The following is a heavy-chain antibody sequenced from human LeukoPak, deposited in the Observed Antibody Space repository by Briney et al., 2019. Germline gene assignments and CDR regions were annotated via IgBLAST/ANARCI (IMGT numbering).Heavy chain of an antibody. V-gene: IGHV1-18*04. CDR1: GYTFTSYY. CDR3: ARKLGYCSGGSCYLCDY. J-gene: IGHJ4*02. CDR2: ISAYNGNT. D-gene: IGHD2-15*01. Sequence: GASVKVSCKASGYTFTSYYIHWVRQAPGQGLEWMGWISAYNGNTNYAQKLQGRVTMTTDTSTSTANMELRSLRSDDTAVYYCARKLGYCSGGSCYLCDYWGQGTLVTVSS.